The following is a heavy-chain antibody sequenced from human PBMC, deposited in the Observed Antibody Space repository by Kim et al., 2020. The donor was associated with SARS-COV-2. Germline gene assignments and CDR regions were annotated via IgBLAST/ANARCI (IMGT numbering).Heavy chain of an antibody. Sequence: GGSLRLSCAASGFTFSDSAMHWVRQASGKGLEWVAGIRRKPNSDAKAYAAPGQCRFSISSADYSITVQLQMNKLKNTDTADYSRTRFPRTRIAFEDAVD. CDR1: GFTFSDSA. D-gene: IGHD1-1*01. V-gene: IGHV3-73*01. CDR2: IRRKPNSDAK. CDR3: TRFPRTRIAFEDAVD. J-gene: IGHJ3*02.